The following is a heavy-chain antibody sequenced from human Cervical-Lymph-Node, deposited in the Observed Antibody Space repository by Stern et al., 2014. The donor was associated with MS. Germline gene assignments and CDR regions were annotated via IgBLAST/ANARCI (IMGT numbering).Heavy chain of an antibody. CDR2: FDPEDGET. V-gene: IGHV1-24*01. D-gene: IGHD3-3*01. CDR1: GYTLTELS. Sequence: VQLVESGAEVKKPGASVKVSCKVSGYTLTELSMPWVRQAPGKGLEWMGGFDPEDGETIYAQKFQGRVTMTEDTSTDTAYMELSSLRSEDTAVYYCATDRDDFRSGYSAPTKGYGLDVWGQGTTVTVTS. J-gene: IGHJ6*02. CDR3: ATDRDDFRSGYSAPTKGYGLDV.